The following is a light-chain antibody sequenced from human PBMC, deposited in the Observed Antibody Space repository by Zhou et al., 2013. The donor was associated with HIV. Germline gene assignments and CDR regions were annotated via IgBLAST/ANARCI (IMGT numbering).Light chain of an antibody. Sequence: DIQMTQSPSTLSASIGDRVTITCRASRTVRNWLAWYQQKPGTAPKILMYEASSLESGAPSRFSGSGSGTEFTLTIRSLQPDDFATYYCLQYNSYPWTFGQGTKVEVK. CDR1: RTVRNW. J-gene: IGKJ1*01. CDR2: EAS. V-gene: IGKV1-5*03. CDR3: LQYNSYPWT.